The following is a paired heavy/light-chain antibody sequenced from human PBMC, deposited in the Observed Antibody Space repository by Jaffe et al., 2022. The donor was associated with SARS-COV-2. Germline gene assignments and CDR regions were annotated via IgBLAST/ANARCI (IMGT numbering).Light chain of an antibody. J-gene: IGKJ4*01. Sequence: DIQMTQSPSTLSASVGDRVTITCRASQSFSTWLAWYQQKPGKAPKLLIYKASTLESGVPSRFSGSGSGTEFTLTISSLQPDDFATYYCQQYDSYPFTFGGGTKVEI. CDR2: KAS. CDR1: QSFSTW. CDR3: QQYDSYPFT. V-gene: IGKV1-5*03.
Heavy chain of an antibody. CDR1: GFTFDSYA. J-gene: IGHJ4*02. Sequence: EVQLLESGGGLIQPGGSLRLSCAASGFTFDSYAMTWVRQAPGKGLEWVSIISGPGLAIFYADFVKGRFTISRDNSKNTLYLQINSLRAEDTAIYYCARDRISNFRSALDYWGQGTLVTVSS. D-gene: IGHD2-2*01. CDR3: ARDRISNFRSALDY. CDR2: ISGPGLAI. V-gene: IGHV3-23*01.